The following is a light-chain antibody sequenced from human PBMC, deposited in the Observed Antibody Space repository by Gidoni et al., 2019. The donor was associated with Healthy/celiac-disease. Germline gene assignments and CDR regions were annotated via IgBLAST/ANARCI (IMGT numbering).Light chain of an antibody. CDR2: AAS. CDR1: QGISNY. Sequence: DIQLTKSPSSLSASVGDRVTITCRPSQGISNYLAWYQQKTGKVPNLLIYAASTLQSGVPSRFSVIGSVTDFTLTIISLLPEDVATDYCQKYNSAPFTFGQGTKVEIK. J-gene: IGKJ1*01. CDR3: QKYNSAPFT. V-gene: IGKV1-27*01.